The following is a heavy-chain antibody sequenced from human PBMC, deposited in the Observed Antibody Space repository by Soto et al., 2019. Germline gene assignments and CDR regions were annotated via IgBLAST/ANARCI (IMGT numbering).Heavy chain of an antibody. CDR3: ARIRVEYCSSTSCYGYYYYMDV. CDR1: GFSLSTSGMC. Sequence: SGPTLVNPTQTLTLTCTFSGFSLSTSGMCVSWIRQPPGKALEWLARIDWDDDKYYSTSLKTRLTISKDTSKNQVVLTMTNMDPVDTATYYCARIRVEYCSSTSCYGYYYYMDVWGKGTTVTV. V-gene: IGHV2-70*11. D-gene: IGHD2-2*01. J-gene: IGHJ6*03. CDR2: IDWDDDK.